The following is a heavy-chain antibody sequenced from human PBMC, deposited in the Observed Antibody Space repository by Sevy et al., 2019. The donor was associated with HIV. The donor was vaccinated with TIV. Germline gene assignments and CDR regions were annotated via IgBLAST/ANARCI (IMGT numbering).Heavy chain of an antibody. CDR2: ISGSGGST. D-gene: IGHD3-16*01. V-gene: IGHV3-23*01. CDR3: ASNQARWGYFDY. CDR1: GFTFSSYA. J-gene: IGHJ4*02. Sequence: GGSLRLSCAASGFTFSSYAMSWVRQAPGKGLEWVSAISGSGGSTYCADSVKGRFTISRDNSKNTLYLQMNSLRAEDTAVYYCASNQARWGYFDYWGQGTLVTVSS.